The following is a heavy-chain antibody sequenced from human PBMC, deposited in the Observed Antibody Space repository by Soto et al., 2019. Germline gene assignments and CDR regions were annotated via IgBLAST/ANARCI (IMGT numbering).Heavy chain of an antibody. CDR1: GGSISSSSCY. CDR3: ARQAHLELGYCSGGSCYRDYNWFDP. J-gene: IGHJ5*02. Sequence: PSETLSLTCTVSGGSISSSSCYWGWIRQPPGKGLEWIGSIYYSGSTYYNPSLKSRVTISVDTSKNQFSLKLSSVTAADTAVYHCARQAHLELGYCSGGSCYRDYNWFDPWGQGTLVTVSS. V-gene: IGHV4-39*01. CDR2: IYYSGST. D-gene: IGHD2-15*01.